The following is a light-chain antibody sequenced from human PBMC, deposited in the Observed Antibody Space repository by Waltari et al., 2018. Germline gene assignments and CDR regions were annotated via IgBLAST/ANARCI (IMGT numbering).Light chain of an antibody. Sequence: EIVLTQSPATLSLSPGERATLSCRASQSVSSYLAWYQQKPGQAPRLLIYDASNRSTGIPARFSGSGSGTDFTLTISSLEPEDFAVYYCQQRSNWPPKLTFGGGTKVEIK. J-gene: IGKJ4*01. CDR2: DAS. CDR1: QSVSSY. V-gene: IGKV3-11*01. CDR3: QQRSNWPPKLT.